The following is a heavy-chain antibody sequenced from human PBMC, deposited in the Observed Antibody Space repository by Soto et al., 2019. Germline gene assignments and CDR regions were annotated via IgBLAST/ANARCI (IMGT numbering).Heavy chain of an antibody. D-gene: IGHD3-10*01. CDR2: ISAYNGDT. J-gene: IGHJ3*02. CDR3: ARDRRQYFGSGSYYTHDAFDM. CDR1: AYTFTSYS. Sequence: GASVKVSCKASAYTFTSYSINWVRQAPGQGLEWMGWISAYNGDTNYAQNFQGRVTMTTDTSTSTAYMELRSLRSDDTAIYYCARDRRQYFGSGSYYTHDAFDMWG. V-gene: IGHV1-18*01.